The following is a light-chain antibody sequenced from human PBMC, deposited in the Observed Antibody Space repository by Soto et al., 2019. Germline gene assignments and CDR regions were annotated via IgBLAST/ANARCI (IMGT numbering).Light chain of an antibody. CDR2: EVS. CDR1: SSDVGGYNY. V-gene: IGLV2-14*01. Sequence: QSALTQPASVSGSPGQSITISCTGTSSDVGGYNYVSWYQQHPGKVPRLMIYEVSNQPSGLSNRFSGSKSGNTASLTISGLQAEDEADYYCSSYTSSNTWVFGGGTKLTVL. J-gene: IGLJ3*02. CDR3: SSYTSSNTWV.